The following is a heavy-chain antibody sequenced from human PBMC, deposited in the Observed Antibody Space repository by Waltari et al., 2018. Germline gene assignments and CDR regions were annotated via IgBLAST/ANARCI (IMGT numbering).Heavy chain of an antibody. Sequence: QVQLQESGPGLVKPSETLSLTCTVSGGSISSYYWSWIRQPPGKGLEWIGYLYYSGSTNYNPSLKSRVTISVDTSKNQFSLKLSSVTAADTAVYYCARMLATIKDAFDIWGQGTMVTVSS. CDR3: ARMLATIKDAFDI. V-gene: IGHV4-59*01. D-gene: IGHD5-12*01. CDR1: GGSISSYY. J-gene: IGHJ3*02. CDR2: LYYSGST.